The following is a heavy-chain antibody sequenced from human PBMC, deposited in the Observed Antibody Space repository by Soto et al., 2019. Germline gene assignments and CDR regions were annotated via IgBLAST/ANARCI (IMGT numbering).Heavy chain of an antibody. CDR1: GGSFSGYI. CDR2: IDHSGST. D-gene: IGHD5-18*01. V-gene: IGHV4-34*01. CDR3: ARLATAMITFDY. J-gene: IGHJ4*02. Sequence: SETLSLTCAVQGGSFSGYIWTWIRQPPGKGLQWIGQIDHSGSTYYNPSLKSRVTISLYPSNDQFSLELDSVTAADTAVYFCARLATAMITFDYWGQGTLVTVSS.